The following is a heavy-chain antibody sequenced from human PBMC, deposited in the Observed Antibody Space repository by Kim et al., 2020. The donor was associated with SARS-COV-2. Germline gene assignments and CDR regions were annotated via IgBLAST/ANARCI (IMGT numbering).Heavy chain of an antibody. CDR1: GFTFSSYA. Sequence: GGSLRLSCAASGFTFSSYAMSWVRQAPGKGLEWVSAISGSGGSTYYADSVKGRFTISRDNSKNTLYLQMNSLRAEDTAVYYCASHLNYDSSGYYLDAFDIWGQGTMVTVSS. CDR3: ASHLNYDSSGYYLDAFDI. D-gene: IGHD3-22*01. V-gene: IGHV3-23*01. J-gene: IGHJ3*02. CDR2: ISGSGGST.